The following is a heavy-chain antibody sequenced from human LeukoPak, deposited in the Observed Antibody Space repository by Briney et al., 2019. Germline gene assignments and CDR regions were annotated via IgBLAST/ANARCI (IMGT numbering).Heavy chain of an antibody. D-gene: IGHD3-22*01. CDR1: GYTFTSYG. Sequence: ASVKVSCKASGYTFTSYGISWVRQAPGQGLEWMGWISAYNGNTNYAQKLQGRVTMTTETSTSTAYMELRSLRSDDTAVYYCARRVYDSSGYYHYYYYYMDVWGKGTTVTVSS. V-gene: IGHV1-18*01. J-gene: IGHJ6*03. CDR2: ISAYNGNT. CDR3: ARRVYDSSGYYHYYYYYMDV.